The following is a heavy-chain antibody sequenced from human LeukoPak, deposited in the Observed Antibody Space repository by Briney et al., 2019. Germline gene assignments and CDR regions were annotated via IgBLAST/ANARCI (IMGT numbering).Heavy chain of an antibody. J-gene: IGHJ5*02. CDR1: GGSISSGSYY. D-gene: IGHD4-17*01. V-gene: IGHV4-61*02. CDR2: IDTSGST. CDR3: ASLRLVTVTNSYNWFDP. Sequence: SQTLSLTCTVSGGSISSGSYYWSWIRQPAGKGLEWIGSIDTSGSTNYNPSLKSRVTISVDTSKNQFSLKLSSVTAADTAVYYCASLRLVTVTNSYNWFDPWGQGTLVTVSS.